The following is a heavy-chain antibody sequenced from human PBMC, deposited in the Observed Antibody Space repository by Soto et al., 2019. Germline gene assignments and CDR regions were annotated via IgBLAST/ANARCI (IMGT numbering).Heavy chain of an antibody. V-gene: IGHV1-18*04. Sequence: QVQLVQSGTEVKKSGASMNVSCKAFGYTFTSYGFSWVRQVPGQGLEWLGWISAFNGDTQYAQTMKGRLTVTTDTSTTTVHMELRSLTPADTAVYYCTREAGWQRMVPYDWGQGTLVTVS. D-gene: IGHD6-25*01. CDR2: ISAFNGDT. J-gene: IGHJ4*02. CDR1: GYTFTSYG. CDR3: TREAGWQRMVPYD.